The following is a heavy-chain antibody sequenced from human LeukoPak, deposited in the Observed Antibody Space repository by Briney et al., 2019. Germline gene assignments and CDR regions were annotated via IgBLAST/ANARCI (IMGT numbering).Heavy chain of an antibody. CDR2: INPNSGGT. J-gene: IGHJ4*02. Sequence: ASVKVSCKSSGYTFTGYYMHWVRQAPGQVLEWMGWINPNSGGTNYAQKFQGRVTMTRDTSISTAYMELSRLRSDDTAVYYCARGIAAPGPGFDYWGQGTLVTVSS. CDR1: GYTFTGYY. D-gene: IGHD6-13*01. CDR3: ARGIAAPGPGFDY. V-gene: IGHV1-2*02.